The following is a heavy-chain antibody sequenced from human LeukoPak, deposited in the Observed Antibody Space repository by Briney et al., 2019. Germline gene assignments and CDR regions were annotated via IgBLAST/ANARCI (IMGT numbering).Heavy chain of an antibody. Sequence: PGGSLRLSCAASGFTFSSYSMNWVRQAPGKGLEWVSYISSSSSTIYYADSVKGRFTISRDNAKNSLYLQMNSLRAEDTAVYYCARDSRYSAGAADAFDIWGQGTMVTVSS. J-gene: IGHJ3*02. CDR1: GFTFSSYS. CDR2: ISSSSSTI. V-gene: IGHV3-48*04. D-gene: IGHD1-26*01. CDR3: ARDSRYSAGAADAFDI.